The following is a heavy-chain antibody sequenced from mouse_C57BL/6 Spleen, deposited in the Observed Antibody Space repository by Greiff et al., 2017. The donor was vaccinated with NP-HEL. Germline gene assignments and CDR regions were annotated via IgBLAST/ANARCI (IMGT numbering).Heavy chain of an antibody. Sequence: VKLMESGAELVKPGASVKISCKASGYAFSSYWMNWVKQRPGKGLEWIGQIYPGDGDTNYNGKFKGKATLTADKSSSTAYMQLSSLTSEDSAVYFCARHDGYLNAMDYWGQGTSVTVSS. CDR1: GYAFSSYW. J-gene: IGHJ4*01. CDR2: IYPGDGDT. D-gene: IGHD2-3*01. V-gene: IGHV1-80*01. CDR3: ARHDGYLNAMDY.